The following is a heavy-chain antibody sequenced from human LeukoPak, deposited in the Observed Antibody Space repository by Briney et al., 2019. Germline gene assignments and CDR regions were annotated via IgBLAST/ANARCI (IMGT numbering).Heavy chain of an antibody. CDR1: GGSFSGYY. J-gene: IGHJ3*02. CDR3: AKDPLDI. Sequence: PSETLSLTCAVYGGSFSGYYWSWIRRPPGKGLEWIGEINHSGSTNYNPSLKSRVTISVDTSKNQFSLKLSSVTAADTAVYYCAKDPLDIWGQGTMVTVSS. V-gene: IGHV4-34*01. CDR2: INHSGST.